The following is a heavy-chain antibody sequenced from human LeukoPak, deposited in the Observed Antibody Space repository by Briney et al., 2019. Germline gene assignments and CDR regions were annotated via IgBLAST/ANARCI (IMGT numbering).Heavy chain of an antibody. CDR1: GGTFSSYA. J-gene: IGHJ5*02. V-gene: IGHV1-69*13. CDR2: IIPIFGTA. CDR3: ARDRQLRGARIYWFDP. Sequence: EASVKVSCKASGGTFSSYAISWVRQAPGQGLEWMGGIIPIFGTANYAQKFQGRVTITADESTSTAYMELSSLRSEDTAVYYCARDRQLRGARIYWFDPWGQGTLVTVSP. D-gene: IGHD1-26*01.